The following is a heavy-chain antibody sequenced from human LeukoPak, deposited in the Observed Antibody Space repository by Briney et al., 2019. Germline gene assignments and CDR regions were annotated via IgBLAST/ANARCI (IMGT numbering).Heavy chain of an antibody. Sequence: PGGSLRLSCAASGFTFSSYAMSWVRQAPGKGLEWVSAISGSGGSTYYADSVKGRFTISRDNSKNTLYLQMNSLRAEDTAVYYCAKDAYYYDSSGYYAAIDYWGQRTLVTVSS. J-gene: IGHJ4*02. CDR1: GFTFSSYA. CDR2: ISGSGGST. D-gene: IGHD3-22*01. V-gene: IGHV3-23*01. CDR3: AKDAYYYDSSGYYAAIDY.